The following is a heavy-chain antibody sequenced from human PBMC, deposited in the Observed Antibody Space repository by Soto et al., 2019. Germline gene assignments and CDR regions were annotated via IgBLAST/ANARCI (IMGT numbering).Heavy chain of an antibody. CDR3: ASGPGAVVGAANLDY. CDR2: IYYSGST. J-gene: IGHJ4*02. V-gene: IGHV4-39*01. D-gene: IGHD1-26*01. CDR1: GGSISSSSYY. Sequence: QLQLQESGPGLVKPSETLSLTCTVSGGSISSSSYYWGWIRQPPGKELEWIGSIYYSGSTYYNPSLKSRVTISVDTSKNQFSLKLSSVTAADTAVYYCASGPGAVVGAANLDYWGQGTLVTVSS.